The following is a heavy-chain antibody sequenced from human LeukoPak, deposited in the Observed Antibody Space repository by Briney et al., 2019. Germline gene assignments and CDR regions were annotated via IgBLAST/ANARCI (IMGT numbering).Heavy chain of an antibody. Sequence: GGSLRLSCAASGFTFSSYSMNWVRQAPGKGLEWVSSISSSSSYIYYADSVKGRFTISRDNAKNSLYLQMNSLRAEDTAVYYCARDRVAVAGTWGVNWFDPWGQGTLVTVSS. J-gene: IGHJ5*02. CDR2: ISSSSSYI. V-gene: IGHV3-21*01. D-gene: IGHD6-19*01. CDR3: ARDRVAVAGTWGVNWFDP. CDR1: GFTFSSYS.